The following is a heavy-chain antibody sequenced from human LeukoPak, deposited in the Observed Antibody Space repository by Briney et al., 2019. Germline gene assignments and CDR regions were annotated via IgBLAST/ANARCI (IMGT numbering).Heavy chain of an antibody. D-gene: IGHD3-10*01. CDR3: ASNYYGSGSLDY. Sequence: SETLSLTCAVYGGSFSGYYWSWIRQPPGKGLEWIGYIYYSGSTNYNPSLKSRVTISVDTSKNQFSLKVSSVTAADTAVYYCASNYYGSGSLDYWGQGNLVTVSS. J-gene: IGHJ4*02. V-gene: IGHV4-59*08. CDR1: GGSFSGYY. CDR2: IYYSGST.